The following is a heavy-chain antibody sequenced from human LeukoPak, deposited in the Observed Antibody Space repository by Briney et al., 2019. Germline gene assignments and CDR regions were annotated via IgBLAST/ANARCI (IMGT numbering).Heavy chain of an antibody. Sequence: PSETLSLTCTVSGGSISSGGYYWSWIRQPPGKGLEWIGYIYHSGSTYYNPSLKSRVTISVDRSKNQFSLKLSSVTAADTAVYYCAKNGEPYYYMDVWGKGTTVTVSS. J-gene: IGHJ6*03. CDR1: GGSISSGGYY. V-gene: IGHV4-30-2*01. CDR2: IYHSGST. CDR3: AKNGEPYYYMDV. D-gene: IGHD1-14*01.